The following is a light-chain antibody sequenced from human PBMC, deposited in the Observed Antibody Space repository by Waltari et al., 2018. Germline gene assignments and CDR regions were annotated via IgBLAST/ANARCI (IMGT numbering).Light chain of an antibody. CDR1: QSVSSN. J-gene: IGKJ1*01. CDR3: QQYNNWPQT. CDR2: GAS. V-gene: IGKV3-15*01. Sequence: EIVITQSQATLSLSPGKRATTSCRASQSVSSNLAWYQQKPGQAPRLLIYGASTRASDIPARFSGSGSGTEFTLSISSLQSEDFAVYYCQQYNNWPQTFGQGTRVDIK.